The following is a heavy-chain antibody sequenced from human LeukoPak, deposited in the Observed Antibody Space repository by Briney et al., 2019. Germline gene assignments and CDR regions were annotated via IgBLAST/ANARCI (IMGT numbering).Heavy chain of an antibody. D-gene: IGHD3-22*01. CDR2: ISWNSGSI. V-gene: IGHV3-9*01. Sequence: GRSLRLSCAASGFTFDDYAMHWVRQAPGKGLEWVSGISWNSGSIGYADSVKGRFTISRDNAKNSLYLQMNSLRAEDTALYYCAKDTTYYYDSRGSFDYWGQGTLVTVSS. CDR1: GFTFDDYA. J-gene: IGHJ4*02. CDR3: AKDTTYYYDSRGSFDY.